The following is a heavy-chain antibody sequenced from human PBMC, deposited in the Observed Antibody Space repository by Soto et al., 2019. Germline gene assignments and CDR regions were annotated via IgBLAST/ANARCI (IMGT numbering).Heavy chain of an antibody. Sequence: QVQLVQSGAEVKKPGASVRVYCKASGYSFTGYDVHWVRLAPGQGLGGMGWIKPNSGGTNHAQKFQGRVTMTRDTSISTDYMELTRLKSNDTDVYFCESEAGTIGNYYYGIDVWGQGTTVTVS. V-gene: IGHV1-2*02. CDR3: ESEAGTIGNYYYGIDV. CDR2: IKPNSGGT. CDR1: GYSFTGYD. J-gene: IGHJ6*02. D-gene: IGHD1-7*01.